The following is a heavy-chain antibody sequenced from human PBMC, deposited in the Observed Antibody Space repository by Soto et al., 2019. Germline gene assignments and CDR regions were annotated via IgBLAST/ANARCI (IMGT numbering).Heavy chain of an antibody. CDR2: IGYTGDP. D-gene: IGHD6-19*01. CDR3: ARGLAYSSGPFDY. CDR1: GFTFSIYD. Sequence: GSLRLSCAASGFTFSIYDMHWVRQAPGKGLEWVSGIGYTGDPYYSDSVKGRFTISRENAQNSLYLEMNSLRAGDTAIYYCARGLAYSSGPFDYWGQGTLVTVSS. J-gene: IGHJ4*02. V-gene: IGHV3-13*05.